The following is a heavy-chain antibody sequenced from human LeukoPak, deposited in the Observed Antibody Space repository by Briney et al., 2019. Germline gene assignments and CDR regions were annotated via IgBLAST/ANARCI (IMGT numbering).Heavy chain of an antibody. V-gene: IGHV4-61*02. D-gene: IGHD6-13*01. CDR3: ASSGPYSSSWYNYYYGMDV. Sequence: SQTLSLTSTVAGGSISSGSYYWSWIRHPAGKGLEGIGRIYTSGSTNYNPSLKSRVPISVDTSKNQFSLKLSSVTAADTAVYYCASSGPYSSSWYNYYYGMDVWGQGTTVTVSS. CDR2: IYTSGST. CDR1: GGSISSGSYY. J-gene: IGHJ6*02.